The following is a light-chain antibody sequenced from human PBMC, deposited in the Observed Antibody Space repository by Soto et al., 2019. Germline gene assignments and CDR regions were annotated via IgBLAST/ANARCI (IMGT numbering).Light chain of an antibody. CDR1: SSDVGGYNY. V-gene: IGLV2-8*01. CDR3: SSYAASNNFYFV. CDR2: EVT. Sequence: QSALNQPPSAYGSPGRSVTISCTGTSSDVGGYNYVSWYQQYPGRAPKLMIYEVTKRPSGVPDRFSGSKSGNTASLTVSGLQAEDEADYYCSSYAASNNFYFVFGGGTKVTVL. J-gene: IGLJ3*02.